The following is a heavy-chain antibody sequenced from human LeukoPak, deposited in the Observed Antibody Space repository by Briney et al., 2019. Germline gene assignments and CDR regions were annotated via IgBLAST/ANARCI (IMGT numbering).Heavy chain of an antibody. D-gene: IGHD1-1*01. J-gene: IGHJ4*02. CDR1: GFTVSDRY. V-gene: IGHV3-11*01. Sequence: GGSLRLSCGASGFTVSDRYMSWIRQAPGKGLEWVSYLSSSGITIEYADSVKGRFTISRDNANNSLYLQMNSLSPEDTAVYYCARLRRIWNDVEMVDYWGQGTLVTVSS. CDR3: ARLRRIWNDVEMVDY. CDR2: LSSSGITI.